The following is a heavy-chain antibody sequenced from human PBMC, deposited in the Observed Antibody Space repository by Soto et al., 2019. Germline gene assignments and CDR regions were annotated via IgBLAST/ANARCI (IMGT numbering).Heavy chain of an antibody. Sequence: SETLSLTCTVSGGSISSGGYYWSWIRQHPGKGLEWIGYIYYSGSTYYNPSLKSRVTISVDTSKNQFSLKLSSVTAADTAVYYCARGGPRITIFGVVTAYYMDVWGKGTTVTVSS. CDR1: GGSISSGGYY. CDR3: ARGGPRITIFGVVTAYYMDV. CDR2: IYYSGST. V-gene: IGHV4-31*03. D-gene: IGHD3-3*01. J-gene: IGHJ6*03.